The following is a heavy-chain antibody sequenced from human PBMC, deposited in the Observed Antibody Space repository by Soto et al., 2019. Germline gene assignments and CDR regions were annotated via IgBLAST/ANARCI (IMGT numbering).Heavy chain of an antibody. CDR2: MSYAGSHE. CDR1: GFTFSTYG. V-gene: IGHV3-30*18. CDR3: AKDWGAPGELLANRLPL. Sequence: QVQLVESGGGVVQPGRSLRLSCAASGFTFSTYGMNWVRQAPGKGLEWVAVMSYAGSHEFYADSVKGRFSISRDNSRNTLYLQMNSLRPEDTAVYFCAKDWGAPGELLANRLPLWGEGTLVTVSS. D-gene: IGHD3-10*01. J-gene: IGHJ4*02.